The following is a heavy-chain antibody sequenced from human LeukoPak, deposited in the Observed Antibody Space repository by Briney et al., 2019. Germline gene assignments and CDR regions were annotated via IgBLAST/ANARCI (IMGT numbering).Heavy chain of an antibody. J-gene: IGHJ4*02. CDR1: GFTFSSYA. V-gene: IGHV3-64*01. CDR2: ISSNGGST. Sequence: GGSLRLSCAASGFTFSSYAMHWVRQAPGKGLEYVSAISSNGGSTYYANSLKGRFTISRDNSKNTLYLQMGSLRAEDMAVYYCARSSHYADFYFDCWGQGTLVTVSS. D-gene: IGHD4-17*01. CDR3: ARSSHYADFYFDC.